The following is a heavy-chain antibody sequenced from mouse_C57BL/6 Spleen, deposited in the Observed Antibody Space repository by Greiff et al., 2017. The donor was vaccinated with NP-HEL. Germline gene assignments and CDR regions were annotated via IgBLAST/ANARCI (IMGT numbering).Heavy chain of an antibody. CDR2: IRNKANGYTT. D-gene: IGHD1-1*01. CDR3: ARYSSYGSSYVGYFDV. V-gene: IGHV7-3*01. J-gene: IGHJ1*03. Sequence: EVQLVESGGGLVQPGGSLSLSCAASGFTFTDYYMSWVRQPPGKALEWLGFIRNKANGYTTEYSASVKGRFTISRDNSQSILYLQMNALRAEDSATYYCARYSSYGSSYVGYFDVWGTGTTVTVSS. CDR1: GFTFTDYY.